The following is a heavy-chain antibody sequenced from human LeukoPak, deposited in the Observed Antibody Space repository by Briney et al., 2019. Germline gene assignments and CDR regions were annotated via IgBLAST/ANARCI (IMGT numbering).Heavy chain of an antibody. CDR2: VSSNGRFT. J-gene: IGHJ4*02. Sequence: GGSLRLSCAASGFIFSDYAMHWVRQAPGKGLEYVSGVSSNGRFTYYADSVKGRLTISKDKSKNTVILQMGSLRAEDTALYYCARDHSGAVADYWGQGTLVTVSS. D-gene: IGHD5-12*01. CDR3: ARDHSGAVADY. V-gene: IGHV3-64*02. CDR1: GFIFSDYA.